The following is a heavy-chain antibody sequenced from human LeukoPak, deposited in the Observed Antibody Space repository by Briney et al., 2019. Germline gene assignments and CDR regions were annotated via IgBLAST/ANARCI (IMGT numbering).Heavy chain of an antibody. Sequence: QTGGSLRLSCAASGFTFSSYWMSWVRQAPGKGLEWVANIKPDGSEKYYADSVKGRFTISRDNSKNTLYLQMNSLRAEDTAVYYCAKDMDDSGYDWGHLDYWGQGTLVTVSS. CDR1: GFTFSSYW. V-gene: IGHV3-7*03. D-gene: IGHD5-12*01. CDR3: AKDMDDSGYDWGHLDY. J-gene: IGHJ4*02. CDR2: IKPDGSEK.